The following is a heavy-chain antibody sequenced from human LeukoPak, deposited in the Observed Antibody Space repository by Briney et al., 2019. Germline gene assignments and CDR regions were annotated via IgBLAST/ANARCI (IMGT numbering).Heavy chain of an antibody. J-gene: IGHJ4*02. CDR2: ISAYNGNT. CDR1: GYTFTSYG. CDR3: ARVLGRHSSGWPQFDY. V-gene: IGHV1-18*01. Sequence: GASVKVSCKASGYTFTSYGISWVRQAPGQGLEWMGWISAYNGNTNYAQKLQGRVTMTTDTSTSTGYMELRSLRSDDTAVYYCARVLGRHSSGWPQFDYWGQGTLVTVSS. D-gene: IGHD6-19*01.